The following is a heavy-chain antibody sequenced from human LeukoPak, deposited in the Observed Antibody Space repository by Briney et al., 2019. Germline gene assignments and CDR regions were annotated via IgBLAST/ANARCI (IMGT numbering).Heavy chain of an antibody. J-gene: IGHJ4*02. CDR1: GGSISSSSYY. V-gene: IGHV4-39*02. D-gene: IGHD3-16*01. CDR3: ARDWGGYGPTSHDY. Sequence: PSETLSLTCTVSGGSISSSSYYWGWIRQPPGKGLEWIGSIYYSGSTYYNPSLKSRVTISVDTSKNQFSLKLSSVTAADTAVYYCARDWGGYGPTSHDYWGQGTLVAVSS. CDR2: IYYSGST.